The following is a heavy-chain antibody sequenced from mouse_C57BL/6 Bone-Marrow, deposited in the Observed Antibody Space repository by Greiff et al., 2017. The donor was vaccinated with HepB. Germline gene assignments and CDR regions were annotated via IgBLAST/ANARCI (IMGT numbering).Heavy chain of an antibody. Sequence: QVQLQQSGAELVMPGASVKLSCKASGYTFTSYWMHWVKQRPGQGLEWIGEIDPSDSYTNYNQKFKGKSTLTVDKSSSTAYMQLSSLTSEDSAVYYCARGVYYGNYGDYAMDYWGQGTSVTVSS. D-gene: IGHD2-1*01. V-gene: IGHV1-69*01. CDR3: ARGVYYGNYGDYAMDY. CDR1: GYTFTSYW. J-gene: IGHJ4*01. CDR2: IDPSDSYT.